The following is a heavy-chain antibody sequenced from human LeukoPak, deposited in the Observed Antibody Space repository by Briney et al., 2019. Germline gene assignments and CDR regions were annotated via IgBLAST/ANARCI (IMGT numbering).Heavy chain of an antibody. V-gene: IGHV3-30*03. CDR1: GFTFSSYG. J-gene: IGHJ6*02. Sequence: PGGSLRLSCAASGFTFSSYGMHWVRQAPGKGLEWVAVISYDGSNKYYADSVKGRFTISRDNSKNTLYLQVSNLRAEDTAVYFCARGGGLDVWGQGATVTVSS. CDR3: ARGGGLDV. CDR2: ISYDGSNK. D-gene: IGHD3-16*01.